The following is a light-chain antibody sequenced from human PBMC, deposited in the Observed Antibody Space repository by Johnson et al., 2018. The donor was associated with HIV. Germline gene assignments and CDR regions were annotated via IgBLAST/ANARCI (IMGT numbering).Light chain of an antibody. V-gene: IGLV1-51*02. CDR3: AAWDSGLGAHYV. CDR2: SKN. CDR1: TYNIGNNY. Sequence: QSVLTQPPSVSAAPGQKVSISCSGSTYNIGNNYVSWYRHLPGKAPKLLISSKNTRHSGVPDRFSASKSGTSATLDITGIPTGDEADYFCAAWDSGLGAHYVFGTGTKVTVL. J-gene: IGLJ1*01.